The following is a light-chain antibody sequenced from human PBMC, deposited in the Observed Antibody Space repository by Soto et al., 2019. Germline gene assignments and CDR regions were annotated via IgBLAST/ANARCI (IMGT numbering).Light chain of an antibody. Sequence: DIQMTQSPSSLSASVGDRVTITCRASQSITRYLNWYQQKPGKAPRLLIYGTSTLQSGVPSRFSASGSGTDFTLTISSLQPEDFATYYCQQSSSTPLIFGGGTKVQIK. J-gene: IGKJ4*01. CDR3: QQSSSTPLI. CDR1: QSITRY. V-gene: IGKV1-39*01. CDR2: GTS.